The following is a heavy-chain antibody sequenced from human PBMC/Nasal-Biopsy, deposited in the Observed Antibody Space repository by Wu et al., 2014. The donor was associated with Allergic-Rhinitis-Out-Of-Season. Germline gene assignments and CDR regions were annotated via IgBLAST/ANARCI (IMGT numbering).Heavy chain of an antibody. V-gene: IGHV6-1*01. J-gene: IGHJ4*02. CDR2: SKWLN. CDR3: ARDRSTGPRHLEY. Sequence: SKWLNDYAPSLRSRITINADTSKNQFSLQLNSVSPEDTAVYYCARDRSTGPRHLEYWGQGTLVTVSS.